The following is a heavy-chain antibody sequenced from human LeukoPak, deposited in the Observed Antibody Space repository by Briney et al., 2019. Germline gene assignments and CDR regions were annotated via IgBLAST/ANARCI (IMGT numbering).Heavy chain of an antibody. Sequence: GGSLRLSCAASGFTFSSYSMNWVRQAPGKGLEWLLYISSTSSAIYYADSLKGRFTISRDNAKNSLYLQMDSLRAEDTAVYYCARVIGSYGDSAYWGQGTLVTVSS. V-gene: IGHV3-48*04. D-gene: IGHD3-16*01. CDR2: ISSTSSAI. CDR1: GFTFSSYS. J-gene: IGHJ4*02. CDR3: ARVIGSYGDSAY.